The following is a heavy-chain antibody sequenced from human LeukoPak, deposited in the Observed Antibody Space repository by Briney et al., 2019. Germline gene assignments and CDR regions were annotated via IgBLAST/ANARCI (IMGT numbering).Heavy chain of an antibody. CDR3: VRDGDDYNFDY. V-gene: IGHV3-74*01. Sequence: GGSLRLSCAASGFTFSNYWMHWVRQAPGKGLVWVSRVHGDGDLTHYAASVKGRFTISRDNAKNMLYLQMHSLRAEDTALYFCVRDGDDYNFDYWGQGSLVTVSS. CDR2: VHGDGDLT. J-gene: IGHJ4*02. D-gene: IGHD5-24*01. CDR1: GFTFSNYW.